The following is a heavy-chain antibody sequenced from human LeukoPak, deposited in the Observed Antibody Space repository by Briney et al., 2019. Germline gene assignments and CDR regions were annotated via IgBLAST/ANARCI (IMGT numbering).Heavy chain of an antibody. V-gene: IGHV3-33*01. J-gene: IGHJ3*02. Sequence: GGSLRLSCAASGFTFSSYGMHWVRQAPGKGLEWVAVIWYDGSNKYYADSVKGRFTISRDNSKNTLHLQMNSLRAEDTAVYYCARSEDLEAFDIWGQGTMVTVSS. CDR3: ARSEDLEAFDI. CDR1: GFTFSSYG. CDR2: IWYDGSNK.